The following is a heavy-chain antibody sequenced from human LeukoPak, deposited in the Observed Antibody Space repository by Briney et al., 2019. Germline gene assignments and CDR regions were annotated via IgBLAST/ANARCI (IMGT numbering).Heavy chain of an antibody. CDR2: INPNSGES. Sequence: ASVKVSCKTSGYTFTDYYIHWVRQALGQGLEWMGWINPNSGESNSAQKFQGRVTMTGDTSISTAYMELRRVTSDDTAVYYCARDRDYSNTERGFDYWGQGTLVTVSS. CDR3: ARDRDYSNTERGFDY. CDR1: GYTFTDYY. D-gene: IGHD4-11*01. J-gene: IGHJ4*02. V-gene: IGHV1-2*02.